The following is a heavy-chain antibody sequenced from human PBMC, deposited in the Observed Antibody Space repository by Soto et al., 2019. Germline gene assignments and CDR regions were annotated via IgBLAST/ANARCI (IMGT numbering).Heavy chain of an antibody. CDR2: ISYDGSNK. Sequence: ESGGGVVQPGRSLRLSCAASGFTFSSYAMHWVRQAPGKGLEWVAVISYDGSNKYYADSVKGRFTISRDNSKNTLYLQMNSLRAEDTAVYYCARGEPTVPDYWGQGTLVTVSS. V-gene: IGHV3-30-3*01. D-gene: IGHD4-17*01. CDR3: ARGEPTVPDY. J-gene: IGHJ4*02. CDR1: GFTFSSYA.